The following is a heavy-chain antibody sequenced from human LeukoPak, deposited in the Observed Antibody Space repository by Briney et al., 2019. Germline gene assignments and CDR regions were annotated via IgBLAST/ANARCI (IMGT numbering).Heavy chain of an antibody. CDR2: IYPSDSHT. J-gene: IGHJ6*03. CDR3: VRHYRPPQDSRAAKPTGYYYYYMDV. D-gene: IGHD3-16*02. CDR1: GYTFPIYW. V-gene: IGHV5-51*01. Sequence: GEPLKISCQGSGYTFPIYWIGWVRQTPGKGLEWMGIIYPSDSHTIYSPSFQGQVTVSADKSISIAYLQWSSLKASDTAIYYCVRHYRPPQDSRAAKPTGYYYYYMDVWGTGTTVIVSS.